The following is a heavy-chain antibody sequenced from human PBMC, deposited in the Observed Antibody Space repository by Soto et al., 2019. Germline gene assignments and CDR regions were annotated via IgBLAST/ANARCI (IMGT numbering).Heavy chain of an antibody. D-gene: IGHD6-13*01. CDR1: GFTFSSYA. CDR3: AKELGLNAAAGIRAPSSGWLG. Sequence: HPGGSLRLSCAASGFTFSSYAMSWVRQAPGKGLEWVSAISGSGGSTYYADSVKGRFTISRDNSKNTLYLQMNSLRAEDTAVYYCAKELGLNAAAGIRAPSSGWLGWGQGTLVTVSS. CDR2: ISGSGGST. V-gene: IGHV3-23*01. J-gene: IGHJ4*02.